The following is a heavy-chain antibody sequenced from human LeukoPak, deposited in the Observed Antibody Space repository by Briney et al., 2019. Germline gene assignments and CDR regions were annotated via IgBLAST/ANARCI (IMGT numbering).Heavy chain of an antibody. V-gene: IGHV3-9*01. J-gene: IGHJ6*02. Sequence: SLRLSCAASGFTFADYAMHWVRQAPGKGLEWVSGISWHSGSIDYADSVKGRFTISRDNAKKSLYLQMDSLRPEDTCLYYCSKGNYGMDVWGQGTTVTVSS. CDR1: GFTFADYA. CDR2: ISWHSGSI. D-gene: IGHD3-10*01. CDR3: SKGNYGMDV.